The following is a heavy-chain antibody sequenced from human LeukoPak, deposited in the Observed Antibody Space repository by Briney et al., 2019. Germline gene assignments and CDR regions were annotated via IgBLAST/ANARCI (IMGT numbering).Heavy chain of an antibody. J-gene: IGHJ3*02. D-gene: IGHD7-27*01. CDR2: ITSSSSSI. Sequence: GGSLRLSCVASGFTFSTYEMNWVRQAPGKGLEWVSYITSSSSSISYADSVKGRFTISRDNAKNSLYLQMNSLRAEDTAVYYCARGNSGDPAFDIWGQGTMVTVSS. CDR3: ARGNSGDPAFDI. V-gene: IGHV3-48*01. CDR1: GFTFSTYE.